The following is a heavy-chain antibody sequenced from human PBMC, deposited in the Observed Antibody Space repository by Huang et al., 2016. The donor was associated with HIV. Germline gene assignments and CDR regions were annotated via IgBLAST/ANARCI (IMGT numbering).Heavy chain of an antibody. Sequence: QVRLDQWGAGLLKPSETLTLTCAVYGASLSGFFWSWIRQSPGRGLEWIGEKTQSGRTNYNPSLKSRVTIAIDTSKKQFSLKVKSVTADDTSTYYCARGRGTSWSFFDTWGQGSFVTVSS. CDR3: ARGRGTSWSFFDT. V-gene: IGHV4-34*01. J-gene: IGHJ5*02. D-gene: IGHD2-2*01. CDR1: GASLSGFF. CDR2: KTQSGRT.